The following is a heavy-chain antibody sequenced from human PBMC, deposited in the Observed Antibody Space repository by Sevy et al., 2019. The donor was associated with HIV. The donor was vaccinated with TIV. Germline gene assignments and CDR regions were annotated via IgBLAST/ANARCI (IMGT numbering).Heavy chain of an antibody. Sequence: GGSLRLSCAASGFTFSSYDMHWVRQATGKGLEWVSAIGTAGDTYYPDSVKGRFTISRENAQNSLYLQMNSLRAGDTAVDYCARAQGSIAARFYYYYFMDVWGKGTTVTVSS. CDR1: GFTFSSYD. V-gene: IGHV3-13*01. D-gene: IGHD6-6*01. CDR2: IGTAGDT. CDR3: ARAQGSIAARFYYYYFMDV. J-gene: IGHJ6*03.